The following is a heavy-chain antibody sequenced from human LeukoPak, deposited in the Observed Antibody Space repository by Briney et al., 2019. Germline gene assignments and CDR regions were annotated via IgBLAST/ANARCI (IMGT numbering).Heavy chain of an antibody. Sequence: GGSLRLSCAASGFTFSSYAMSWVRQAPGKGLEWVSAISGSGGSTYYADSVRGRFTISRDNAKNSLYLQMNSLRAEDTAVYYCARQRRYCSGDNCYQRTFDYWGQGTLVTVSS. CDR2: ISGSGGST. D-gene: IGHD2-15*01. V-gene: IGHV3-23*01. J-gene: IGHJ4*02. CDR1: GFTFSSYA. CDR3: ARQRRYCSGDNCYQRTFDY.